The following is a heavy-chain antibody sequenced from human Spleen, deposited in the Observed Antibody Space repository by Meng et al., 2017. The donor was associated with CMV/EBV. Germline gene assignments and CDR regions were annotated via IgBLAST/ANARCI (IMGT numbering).Heavy chain of an antibody. CDR3: ARTFCRSISCLYYHGLDV. V-gene: IGHV4-59*01. D-gene: IGHD2-2*01. Sequence: SETLSLTCIVSGASISNYYWSWIRQPPGKGLEWIGYIYYSGSTNYNPSLKGRVTISVDKNQFSLKLRSLTAADTAVYYCARTFCRSISCLYYHGLDVWGQGTTVTVSS. J-gene: IGHJ6*02. CDR2: IYYSGST. CDR1: GASISNYY.